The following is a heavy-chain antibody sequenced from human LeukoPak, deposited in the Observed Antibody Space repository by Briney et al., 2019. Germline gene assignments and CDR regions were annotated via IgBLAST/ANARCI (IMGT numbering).Heavy chain of an antibody. J-gene: IGHJ4*02. CDR2: ISSRSTYI. V-gene: IGHV3-21*01. CDR3: AKSIPTIAVAVSTRQ. CDR1: RFTFSTYS. Sequence: GGSLRLSCAASRFTFSTYSMNWVRQAPGKGLEWVSSISSRSTYIYYADSVKGRFTISRDNSKNTLYLQMNSLRAEDTAVYYCAKSIPTIAVAVSTRQWGQGTLVTVSS. D-gene: IGHD6-19*01.